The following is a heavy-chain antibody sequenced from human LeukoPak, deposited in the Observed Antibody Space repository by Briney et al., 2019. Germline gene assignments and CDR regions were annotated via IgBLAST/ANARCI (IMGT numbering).Heavy chain of an antibody. V-gene: IGHV4-59*01. CDR3: AREGIRRLYFDY. CDR1: GGSISSYY. J-gene: IGHJ4*02. D-gene: IGHD3-3*02. Sequence: SETLSLTCTVSGGSISSYYWSWIRQPPGKGLEWIGYIYYSGSTNYSPSLKSRVTISVDTSKNQFSLKLSSVTAADTAVYYCAREGIRRLYFDYWGQGTLVTVSS. CDR2: IYYSGST.